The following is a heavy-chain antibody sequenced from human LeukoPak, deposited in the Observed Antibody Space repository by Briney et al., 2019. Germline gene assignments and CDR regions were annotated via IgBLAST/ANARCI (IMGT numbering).Heavy chain of an antibody. Sequence: PSETLSLTCAVYGGSFSGYYWSWIRQPPGKGLEWIGEMNHSGSTNYNPSLKSRVTISVDTSKNQFSLKLSSVTAADTAAYYCARRLGRKFGERFYYYHYMGVWGKGTTVTISS. CDR3: ARRLGRKFGERFYYYHYMGV. J-gene: IGHJ6*03. D-gene: IGHD3-10*01. CDR2: MNHSGST. V-gene: IGHV4-34*01. CDR1: GGSFSGYY.